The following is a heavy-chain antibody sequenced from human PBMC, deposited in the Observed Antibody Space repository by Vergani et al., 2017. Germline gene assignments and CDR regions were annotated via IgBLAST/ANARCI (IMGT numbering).Heavy chain of an antibody. Sequence: QVQLVESGGGVVQPGGSLRLSCATSGFSFSGYGMHWVRQAPGKGQEWVAVIHYDGRKHLYAEYVKGRFTLSSDNSRKTVDVEMTRRQTEDMAVYYCSKERVPYSSGSYVFYAWGQDTPVTFSS. CDR3: SKERVPYSSGSYVFYA. CDR1: GFSFSGYG. D-gene: IGHD3-3*01. V-gene: IGHV3-30*02. J-gene: IGHJ1*01. CDR2: IHYDGRKH.